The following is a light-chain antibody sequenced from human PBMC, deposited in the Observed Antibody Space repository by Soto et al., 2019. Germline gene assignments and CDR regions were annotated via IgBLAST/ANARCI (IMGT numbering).Light chain of an antibody. CDR3: QQYGSSPWT. CDR1: QSVSSN. J-gene: IGKJ1*01. CDR2: DAS. V-gene: IGKV3-20*01. Sequence: EIVMTQSPATLSVSPGKRATLSCRASQSVSSNFAWYQQKPGQAPRLLIYDASTRATGIPDRFSGSGSGTDFTLTISRLEPEDFAVYYCQQYGSSPWTFGQGTKVDI.